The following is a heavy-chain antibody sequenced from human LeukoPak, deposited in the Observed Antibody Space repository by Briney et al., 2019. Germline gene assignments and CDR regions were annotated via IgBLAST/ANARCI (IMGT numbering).Heavy chain of an antibody. CDR1: GFTFSSYW. CDR2: IKQDGSEK. D-gene: IGHD5-24*01. J-gene: IGHJ4*02. Sequence: QTGGSLRLSCAASGFTFSSYWMSWVRQAPGKGLEWVANIKQDGSEKYYVDSVKGRFTISRDNAKNSLYLQMNSLRAEDAAVYYCARRYMATSAEDFDYWGQGTLVTVSS. CDR3: ARRYMATSAEDFDY. V-gene: IGHV3-7*01.